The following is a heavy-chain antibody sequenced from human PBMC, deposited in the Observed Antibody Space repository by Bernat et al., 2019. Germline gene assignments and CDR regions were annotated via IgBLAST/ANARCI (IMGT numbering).Heavy chain of an antibody. J-gene: IGHJ4*02. V-gene: IGHV4-34*01. CDR1: GESFNDYF. Sequence: QVQLPQWGAGLLKPSETLSLSCAVYGESFNDYFWTWIRQPPGKGLEWIGEINHRGSTNYNVSLKSRVNILADASKNQFSLKLTSMTAADTAVYYCARGLGGVIVMPFDYWGQGTLVTVSS. CDR2: INHRGST. CDR3: ARGLGGVIVMPFDY. D-gene: IGHD3-16*02.